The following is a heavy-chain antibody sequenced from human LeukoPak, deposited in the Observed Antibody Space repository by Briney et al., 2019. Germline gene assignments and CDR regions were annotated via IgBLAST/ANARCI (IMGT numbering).Heavy chain of an antibody. CDR3: ARDQVNCSGGSCYYFDY. Sequence: SETLSLTCTVSGYSISSRYYWGWIRQPPGKGLEWIGSIYYSGSTYYNPSLKSRVTISVDTSKNQFSLKLSSVTAADTAVYYCARDQVNCSGGSCYYFDYWGQGTLVTVSS. CDR1: GYSISSRYY. V-gene: IGHV4-38-2*02. J-gene: IGHJ4*02. CDR2: IYYSGST. D-gene: IGHD2-15*01.